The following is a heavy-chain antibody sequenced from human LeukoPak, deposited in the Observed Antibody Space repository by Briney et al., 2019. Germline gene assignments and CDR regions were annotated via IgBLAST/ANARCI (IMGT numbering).Heavy chain of an antibody. J-gene: IGHJ4*02. D-gene: IGHD5-12*01. CDR1: GYTFTSYD. CDR3: AREKWLRLPYFDY. CDR2: MNPNSGNT. Sequence: ASAKVSCKASGYTFTSYDINWVRQATGQGVEWMGWMNPNSGNTGYAQKFQGRVTMTRNTSISTAYMELSSLRSEDTAVYYCAREKWLRLPYFDYWGQGTLVTVSS. V-gene: IGHV1-8*01.